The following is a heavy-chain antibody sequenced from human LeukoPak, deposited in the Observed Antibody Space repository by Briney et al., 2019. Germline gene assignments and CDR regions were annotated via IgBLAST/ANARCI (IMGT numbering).Heavy chain of an antibody. CDR2: ISSSGGYT. D-gene: IGHD6-6*01. CDR1: GFTFSSYW. CDR3: AKDLREYTSSPRNAFHI. V-gene: IGHV3-23*01. J-gene: IGHJ3*02. Sequence: GGSLRLSCAASGFTFSSYWMSWVRQAPGKGLEWVSTISSSGGYTYYADSVTGRFTISRDNSKNTLYLLLNSLRAEDTAVYYCAKDLREYTSSPRNAFHIWGQGTMVTVSS.